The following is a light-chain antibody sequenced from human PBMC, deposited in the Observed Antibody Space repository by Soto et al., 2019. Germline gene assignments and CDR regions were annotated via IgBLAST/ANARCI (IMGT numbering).Light chain of an antibody. CDR3: QQFDNWT. CDR1: QSVGSN. J-gene: IGKJ1*01. Sequence: DILMTQSPATLSVSPGERATLSCRASQSVGSNLAWYQHKPGQSPRLLIYGASTRATGVPARFSGSGSETEFTLTISSLQSEDFAVYYCQQFDNWTFGQGTKVEL. CDR2: GAS. V-gene: IGKV3-15*01.